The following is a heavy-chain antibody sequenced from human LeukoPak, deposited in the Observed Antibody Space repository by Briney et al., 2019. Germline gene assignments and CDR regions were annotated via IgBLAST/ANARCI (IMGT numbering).Heavy chain of an antibody. J-gene: IGHJ4*02. CDR2: IIPIFGTA. CDR1: GGTFSSYA. V-gene: IGHV1-69*13. CDR3: ARGPYYYDSSGYLQYFDY. D-gene: IGHD3-22*01. Sequence: GASVKVSCKASGGTFSSYAISWVRHAPGQGLEWMVGIIPIFGTANYAQKFQGRVTITADESTSTAYMELSSLRSEDTAVYYCARGPYYYDSSGYLQYFDYWGQGTLVTVSS.